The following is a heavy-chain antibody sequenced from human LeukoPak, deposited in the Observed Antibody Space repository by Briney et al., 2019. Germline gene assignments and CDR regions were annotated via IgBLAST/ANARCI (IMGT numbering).Heavy chain of an antibody. Sequence: SVKVSCKASGGTFSSYAISWVRQAPGQGLEWMGRIIPILGIANYAQKFQGRVTITADKSTSTAYMELSSLRSEDTAVYYCARDPNIVVVPAATDYYYGMDVWGQGTTVTVSS. CDR1: GGTFSSYA. CDR3: ARDPNIVVVPAATDYYYGMDV. CDR2: IIPILGIA. V-gene: IGHV1-69*04. D-gene: IGHD2-2*01. J-gene: IGHJ6*02.